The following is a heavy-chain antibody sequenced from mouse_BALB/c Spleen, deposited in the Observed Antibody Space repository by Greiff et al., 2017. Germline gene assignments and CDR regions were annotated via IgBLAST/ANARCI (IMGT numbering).Heavy chain of an antibody. V-gene: IGHV1S56*01. Sequence: QVQLQQSGPELVKPGASVRISCKASGYTFTSYYIHWVKQRPGQGLEWIGWIYPGNVNTKYNEKFKGKATLTADKSSSTAYMQLSSLTSEDSAVYFCARGTGTWAYWGQGTLVTVSA. CDR1: GYTFTSYY. J-gene: IGHJ3*01. CDR3: ARGTGTWAY. D-gene: IGHD4-1*01. CDR2: IYPGNVNT.